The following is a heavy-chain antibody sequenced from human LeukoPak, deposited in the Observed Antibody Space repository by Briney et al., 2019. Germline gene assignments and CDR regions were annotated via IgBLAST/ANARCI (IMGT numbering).Heavy chain of an antibody. Sequence: GGSLRLSCAASGFTFSGSTMHWVRQASGKGLEWASRIRSKANNYATAYAASVKGRFTISRDDSKNMVYLQMNSLKTEDTAVYYCTRHGRLVDTAMVEDYWGQGTLVTVAS. CDR3: TRHGRLVDTAMVEDY. CDR2: IRSKANNYAT. D-gene: IGHD5-18*01. J-gene: IGHJ4*02. V-gene: IGHV3-73*01. CDR1: GFTFSGST.